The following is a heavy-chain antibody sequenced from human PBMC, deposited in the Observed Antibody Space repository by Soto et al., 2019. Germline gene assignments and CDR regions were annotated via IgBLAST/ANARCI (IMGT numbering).Heavy chain of an antibody. CDR2: TTAILGTR. CDR3: ASGDTTDTGDH. D-gene: IGHD5-18*01. CDR1: GDTLSHYG. V-gene: IGHV1-69*01. Sequence: QVQLVQSGAEVKKPGSSVKVSCKASGDTLSHYGVSWVRQVPGKGLEWMGGTTAILGTRDYAQKFQGRMTLTSDESTTPSYIELNSLTADDTAVYYCASGDTTDTGDHWGQGTLVTVSS. J-gene: IGHJ4*02.